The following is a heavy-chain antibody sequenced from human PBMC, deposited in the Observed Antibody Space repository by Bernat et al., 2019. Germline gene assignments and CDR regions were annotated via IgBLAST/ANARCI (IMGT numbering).Heavy chain of an antibody. D-gene: IGHD3-22*01. V-gene: IGHV3-73*01. CDR2: IRSKANNCAA. CDR3: VRRRTDDSSGYFDY. CDR1: GFTFSGAA. J-gene: IGHJ4*02. Sequence: EVQLVESGGGLVQPGGSLKLSCAVSGFTFSGAAIHWVRQASGKGLEWVGRIRSKANNCAAAYAASVKGRFTISRDASKNTAYLQMNSLQAEDTAVYYCVRRRTDDSSGYFDYWGQGTLVTVSS.